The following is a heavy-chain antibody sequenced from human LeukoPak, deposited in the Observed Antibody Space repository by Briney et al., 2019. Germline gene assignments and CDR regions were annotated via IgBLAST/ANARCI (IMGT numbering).Heavy chain of an antibody. CDR1: GGTFSSYT. J-gene: IGHJ3*02. V-gene: IGHV1-69*02. CDR2: IIPILGIA. Sequence: SVTVSCKASGGTFSSYTICWVRQAPGQGLEWMGRIIPILGIANYAQKFQRRVTITADKSTSTAYMELSSLRSEDTAVYYCASTIVVVPAADDAFDIWGQGTTVTVSS. CDR3: ASTIVVVPAADDAFDI. D-gene: IGHD2-2*01.